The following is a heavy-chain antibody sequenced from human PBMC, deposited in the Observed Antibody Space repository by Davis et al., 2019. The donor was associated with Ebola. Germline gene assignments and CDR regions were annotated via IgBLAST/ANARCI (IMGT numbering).Heavy chain of an antibody. Sequence: PGGSLRLSCAASGFTFSSYGMHWVRQAPGKGLEWVSAIGTAGDTYYPGSVKGRFTISRENAKNSLYLQMNSLRAEDTAVYYCARILSSYGDYDDAFDIWGQGTMVTVSS. CDR2: IGTAGDT. CDR3: ARILSSYGDYDDAFDI. CDR1: GFTFSSYG. V-gene: IGHV3-13*01. J-gene: IGHJ3*02. D-gene: IGHD4-17*01.